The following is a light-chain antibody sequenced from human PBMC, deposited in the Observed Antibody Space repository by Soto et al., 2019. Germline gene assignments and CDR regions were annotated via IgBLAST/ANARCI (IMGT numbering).Light chain of an antibody. J-gene: IGKJ1*01. CDR2: DAS. Sequence: EIVMTQSPATLSVSPGETATLSCRASQSVNSNLAWYQQKPGQAPRLLISDASTRAAGLPARFSGSGSGTEFTLTISSLQSEDFAVYFCQQSNNWPKPFGQGTKVEIK. V-gene: IGKV3-15*01. CDR3: QQSNNWPKP. CDR1: QSVNSN.